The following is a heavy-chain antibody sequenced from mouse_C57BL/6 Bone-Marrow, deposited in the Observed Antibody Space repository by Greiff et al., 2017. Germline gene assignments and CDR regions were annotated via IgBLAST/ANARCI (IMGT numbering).Heavy chain of an antibody. V-gene: IGHV5-15*01. J-gene: IGHJ3*01. CDR1: GFTFSDYG. Sequence: EVKLQEPGGGLVQPGGSLKLSCAASGFTFSDYGMAWVRQAPRKGPEWVAFISNLAYSIYYADKLTGRFTISRENAKNTQYLEMSSLRSEDTAMYYCARIYYGNQAWFAYWGQGTLVTVSA. D-gene: IGHD2-1*01. CDR2: ISNLAYSI. CDR3: ARIYYGNQAWFAY.